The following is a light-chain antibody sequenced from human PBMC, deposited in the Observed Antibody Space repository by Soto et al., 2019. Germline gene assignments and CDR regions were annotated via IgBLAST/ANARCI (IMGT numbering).Light chain of an antibody. CDR3: QQYNSYPWT. CDR2: QAS. Sequence: GDRVTITCRASQSVNNWLAWYQQKQGKAPKLLIYQASGLESGVPSRFSGSGSGTEFTLTISSLQPDDFATYYCQQYNSYPWTFGQGTKVEIK. J-gene: IGKJ1*01. V-gene: IGKV1-5*03. CDR1: QSVNNW.